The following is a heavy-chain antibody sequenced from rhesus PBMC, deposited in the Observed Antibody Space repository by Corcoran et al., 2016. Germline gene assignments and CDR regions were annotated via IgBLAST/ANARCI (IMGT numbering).Heavy chain of an antibody. J-gene: IGHJ2*01. D-gene: IGHD1-38*01. CDR2: ISGSGGRP. CDR1: GGSISSNF. Sequence: QLQLQESGPGLVKPSETLSLTCAVFGGSISSNFWGWFRQPPGKGREWVGRISGSGGRPDYNPSLKSRVTISTDASKNPFSLNLTSVTAADTAVYYCARSDAPITPGQPHYWYFDIWGPGTPIIISS. CDR3: ARSDAPITPGQPHYWYFDI. V-gene: IGHV4-173*01.